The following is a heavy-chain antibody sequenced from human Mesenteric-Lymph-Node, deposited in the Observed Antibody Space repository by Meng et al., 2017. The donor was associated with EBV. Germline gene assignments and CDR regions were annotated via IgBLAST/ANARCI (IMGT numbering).Heavy chain of an antibody. CDR3: AKDLPAISSGWHPGDY. V-gene: IGHV3-30-3*01. Sequence: QVHLVGAGGGVVQPGGSLRLSFAVSGIIFSSYAIHWVRQAPAKGLEWVAVSSYDGGNEYYADSVKGRFTISRDTSKNTVYLQMNSLRREDTAVYYCAKDLPAISSGWHPGDYWGQGTLVTVSS. J-gene: IGHJ4*02. CDR2: SSYDGGNE. D-gene: IGHD6-19*01. CDR1: GIIFSSYA.